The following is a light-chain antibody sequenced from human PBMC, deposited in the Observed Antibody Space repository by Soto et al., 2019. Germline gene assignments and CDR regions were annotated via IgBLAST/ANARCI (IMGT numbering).Light chain of an antibody. CDR3: SSYAGSTVFV. J-gene: IGLJ1*01. CDR1: SSDVGGYNY. Sequence: QSVLTQPPSASGSPGQSVTISCTGPSSDVGGYNYVSWYQQHPGKAPTLMIYEVNKRPSGVPDRFSGSKSGSTASLTVSGLQAEDEADYYCSSYAGSTVFVFGTGTKVTVL. CDR2: EVN. V-gene: IGLV2-8*01.